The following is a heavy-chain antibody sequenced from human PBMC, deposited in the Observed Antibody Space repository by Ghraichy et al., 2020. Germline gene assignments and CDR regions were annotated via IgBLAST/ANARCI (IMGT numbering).Heavy chain of an antibody. Sequence: SQTLSLTCTVSGGSISSSSYYWGWIRQPPGKGLEWIGSIYYSGSTYYNPSLKSRVTISVDTSKNQFSLKLSSVTAADTAVYYCARNDLDSNSGLDYWGQGTLVTVSS. CDR2: IYYSGST. CDR3: ARNDLDSNSGLDY. J-gene: IGHJ4*02. D-gene: IGHD6-19*01. CDR1: GGSISSSSYY. V-gene: IGHV4-39*01.